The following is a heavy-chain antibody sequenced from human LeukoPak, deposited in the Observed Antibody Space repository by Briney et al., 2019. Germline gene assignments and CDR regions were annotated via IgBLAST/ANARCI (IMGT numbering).Heavy chain of an antibody. CDR3: ARSVATANFDY. CDR2: INPSGGST. CDR1: GYTFTSYY. D-gene: IGHD5-18*01. V-gene: IGHV1-46*01. Sequence: ASVTVSCKASGYTFTSYYMHWVRQAPGQGLEWMGIINPSGGSTSYAQKFQGRVTMTRDTSTSTVYMELSSLRSEDTAVYYCARSVATANFDYWGQGTLVTVSS. J-gene: IGHJ4*02.